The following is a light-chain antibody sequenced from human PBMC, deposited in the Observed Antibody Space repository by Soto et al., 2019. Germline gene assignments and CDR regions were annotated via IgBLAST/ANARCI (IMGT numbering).Light chain of an antibody. CDR1: SSDAGGYNY. V-gene: IGLV2-14*01. J-gene: IGLJ1*01. CDR3: SSYTSSSTLLYV. Sequence: QSALTQPASVSGSPGQSITISCTGTSSDAGGYNYVSWYQQHPGKAPKLMIYDVSNRPSGVSNRFSGSKSGNTASLTISGLQAEDDADYYCSSYTSSSTLLYVFGTGTKVTVL. CDR2: DVS.